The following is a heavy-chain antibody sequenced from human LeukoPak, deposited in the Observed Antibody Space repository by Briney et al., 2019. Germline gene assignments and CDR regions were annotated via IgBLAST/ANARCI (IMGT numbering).Heavy chain of an antibody. CDR1: GYTFTTYY. CDR3: ARHELGGRSPYDY. J-gene: IGHJ4*02. Sequence: ASVKVSWKTSGYTFTTYYMHWVRQAPGQGLEWMGVINPSSGSTTYTQKFQGRVTMTRDTSTSTVYMDLSSLRSEDTAVYYCARHELGGRSPYDYWGQGTLVTVSS. CDR2: INPSSGST. D-gene: IGHD2-15*01. V-gene: IGHV1-46*01.